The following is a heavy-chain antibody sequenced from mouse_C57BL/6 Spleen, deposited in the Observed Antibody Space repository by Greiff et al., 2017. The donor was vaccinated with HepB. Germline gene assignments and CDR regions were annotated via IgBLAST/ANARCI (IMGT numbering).Heavy chain of an antibody. CDR2: IWRGGST. D-gene: IGHD1-1*01. J-gene: IGHJ1*03. CDR3: AKKGFGSSYEYFDV. Sequence: QVQLQQSGPGLVQPSQSLSITCTVSGFSLTSYGVHWVRQSPGKGLEWLGVIWRGGSTDYNAAFMSRLSITKDNFKSQVFFKMNSLQADDTAIYYCAKKGFGSSYEYFDVWGTGTTVTVSS. CDR1: GFSLTSYG. V-gene: IGHV2-5*01.